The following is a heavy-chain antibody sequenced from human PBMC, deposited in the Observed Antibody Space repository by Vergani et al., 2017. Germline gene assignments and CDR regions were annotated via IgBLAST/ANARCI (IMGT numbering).Heavy chain of an antibody. CDR3: AKDPLWFQDSSGFDY. D-gene: IGHD3-22*01. CDR2: ISGSGGST. Sequence: EVQLLESGGGLVQPGGSLRLSCAASGFTFSSYAMSWVRQAPGKGLEWVSAISGSGGSTYYADSVKGRFTISRDNSKNTLYLQMNSLRAEDTDVYYCAKDPLWFQDSSGFDYWGQGTLVTVSS. V-gene: IGHV3-23*01. J-gene: IGHJ4*02. CDR1: GFTFSSYA.